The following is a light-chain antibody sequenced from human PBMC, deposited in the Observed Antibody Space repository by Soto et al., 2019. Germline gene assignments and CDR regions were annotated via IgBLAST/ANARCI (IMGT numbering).Light chain of an antibody. V-gene: IGLV4-69*01. Sequence: QSVLTQSPSASASLGASVKFTCTLSSEHSSYAIAWHQQQPEKGTRYLMKLNSDGSHNKGDGIPDRFSGSSSGAERYLTISSLQSEDEADYYCHTWGTGIVVFGGGTQLTVL. CDR1: SEHSSYA. CDR2: LNSDGSH. CDR3: HTWGTGIVV. J-gene: IGLJ2*01.